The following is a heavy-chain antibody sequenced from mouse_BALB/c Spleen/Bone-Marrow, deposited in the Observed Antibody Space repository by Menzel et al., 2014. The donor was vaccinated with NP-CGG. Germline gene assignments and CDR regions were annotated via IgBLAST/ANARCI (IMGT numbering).Heavy chain of an antibody. V-gene: IGHV1-54*03. CDR1: GYAFXNYL. Sequence: QVQLQQSGAELVRPGTSVKVSCKASGYAFXNYLIEWGKQRPGQGLEWIGVINPGSGGTNYNEKFKGKATLTADKSSSTAYMQLSSLTSDDSAVYFCARSRTGFAYWGQGTLVTVSA. J-gene: IGHJ3*01. CDR2: INPGSGGT. CDR3: ARSRTGFAY.